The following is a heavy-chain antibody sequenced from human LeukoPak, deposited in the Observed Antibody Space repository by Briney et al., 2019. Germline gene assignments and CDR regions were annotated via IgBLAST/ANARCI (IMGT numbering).Heavy chain of an antibody. CDR1: GGSISSGSYY. CDR2: IYTSGST. J-gene: IGHJ4*02. Sequence: PPQTLSLTCTVSGGSISSGSYYWSWIRQPAGKGLEWIGRIYTSGSTNYNPSLKSRVTISVDTSKNQFSLKLSSVTAADTAVYYCARDRWEPSPLPFDWGQGTLVTVSS. D-gene: IGHD4-23*01. CDR3: ARDRWEPSPLPFD. V-gene: IGHV4-61*02.